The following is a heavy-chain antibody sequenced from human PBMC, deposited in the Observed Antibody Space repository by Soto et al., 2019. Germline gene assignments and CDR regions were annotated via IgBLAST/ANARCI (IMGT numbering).Heavy chain of an antibody. D-gene: IGHD3-3*01. CDR1: GGSISTYY. CDR2: IYYSGNT. CDR3: ARHDFWGGAPPY. J-gene: IGHJ4*02. V-gene: IGHV4-59*01. Sequence: QVQLQESGPRLVRPSETLSLTCTVSGGSISTYYWSWIRQPPGKGLEWIGYIYYSGNTNYNPSLKTRVTISVDTSKSQFSLPLGSVTAANAAVYFCARHDFWGGAPPYGGKGPLVTASS.